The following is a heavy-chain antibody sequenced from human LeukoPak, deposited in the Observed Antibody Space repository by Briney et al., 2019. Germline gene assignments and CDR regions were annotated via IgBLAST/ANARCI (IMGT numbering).Heavy chain of an antibody. V-gene: IGHV4-39*01. CDR3: ARLNWNDLGI. D-gene: IGHD1-20*01. CDR1: GGSIRSYSHH. Sequence: SGTLSLTCTVSGGSIRSYSHHWGWTRQSPREGLEWIGSVYFAGDTYYNPSLKSRVVVSIDTSKSQFSLKLRSVTAADAGVYYCARLNWNDLGIWGPGTLVTVSS. J-gene: IGHJ4*02. CDR2: VYFAGDT.